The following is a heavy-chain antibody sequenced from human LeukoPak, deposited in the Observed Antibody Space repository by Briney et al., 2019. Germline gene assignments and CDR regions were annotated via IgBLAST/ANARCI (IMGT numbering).Heavy chain of an antibody. V-gene: IGHV3-21*01. Sequence: GGSLRLSCAHSAFTFSSYSMHWVRQAPGEGLEWVSSISSGDGDYIYYADSVKGRFTISRDNAKNSLYLQMNSLRAEDTAVYYCARGNAPLPFDYWGQGTLVTVSS. CDR1: AFTFSSYS. D-gene: IGHD2-2*01. CDR2: ISSGDGDYI. CDR3: ARGNAPLPFDY. J-gene: IGHJ4*02.